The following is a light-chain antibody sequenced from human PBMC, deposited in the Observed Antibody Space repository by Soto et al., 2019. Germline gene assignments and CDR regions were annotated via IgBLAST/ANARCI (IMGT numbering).Light chain of an antibody. J-gene: IGKJ1*01. Sequence: DIQMTQSPSTLSASVGDRVTITCRASQSISSWLAWYQQKPGKAPKLLIYDASSLEGGVPSRFSGSGSGTEFSLTITSLQPEDFASYYCQQYKDYWTFGQGTKVDIK. V-gene: IGKV1-5*01. CDR3: QQYKDYWT. CDR2: DAS. CDR1: QSISSW.